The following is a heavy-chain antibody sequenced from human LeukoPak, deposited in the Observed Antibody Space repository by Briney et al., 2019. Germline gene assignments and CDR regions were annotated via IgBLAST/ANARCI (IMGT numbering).Heavy chain of an antibody. CDR2: IYTSGST. CDR1: GGSISSGSYY. Sequence: SETLSLTCSVSGGSISSGSYYWSWIRQPAGKGLEWSGRIYTSGSTNYNPSLKSRVTISVDTSKNQFSLKLSSVTAADTAVYYCARADGGWYYFDYWGQGTLVTVSS. J-gene: IGHJ4*02. D-gene: IGHD6-19*01. CDR3: ARADGGWYYFDY. V-gene: IGHV4-61*02.